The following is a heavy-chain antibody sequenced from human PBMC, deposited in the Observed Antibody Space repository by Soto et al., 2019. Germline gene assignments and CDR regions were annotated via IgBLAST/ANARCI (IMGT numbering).Heavy chain of an antibody. CDR3: ARGTKLRYFDWPDDY. CDR2: INPNSGGT. J-gene: IGHJ4*02. D-gene: IGHD3-9*01. CDR1: GYTFTGYY. Sequence: QVQLVQSGAEVKKPGASVKVSCKASGYTFTGYYMHWVRQAPGQGLEWMGWINPNSGGTNYAQKFQGWVTMTRDTSISTAYMELSRLRSDDTAVYYCARGTKLRYFDWPDDYWGQGTLVTVSS. V-gene: IGHV1-2*04.